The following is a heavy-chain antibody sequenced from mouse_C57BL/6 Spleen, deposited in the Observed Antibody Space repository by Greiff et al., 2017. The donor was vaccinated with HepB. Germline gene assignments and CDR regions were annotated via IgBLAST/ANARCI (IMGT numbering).Heavy chain of an antibody. CDR2: IWSGGST. Sequence: VHLVESGPGLVQPSQSLSITCTVSGFSLTSYGVHWVRQSPGKGLEWLGVIWSGGSTDYNAAFISRLSISKDNSKSQVFFKMNSLQADDTAIYYCARKGITTGDYYAMDYCGQGTSVTVSS. D-gene: IGHD2-4*01. CDR3: ARKGITTGDYYAMDY. J-gene: IGHJ4*01. V-gene: IGHV2-2*01. CDR1: GFSLTSYG.